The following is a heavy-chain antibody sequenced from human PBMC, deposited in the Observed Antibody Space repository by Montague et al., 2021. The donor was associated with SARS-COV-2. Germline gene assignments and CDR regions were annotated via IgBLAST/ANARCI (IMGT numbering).Heavy chain of an antibody. CDR2: IEYSGST. V-gene: IGHV4-38-2*02. CDR1: GYSTSSGYY. CDR3: ARDITLGMDV. Sequence: SETLSLTCIVSGYSTSSGYYWGWVRQTPGKGLEWLGFIEYSGSTYYNPSLKTRVTMSLDTSKNQFSLKLTSVTAADTALYYCARDITLGMDVWGRGTTVTVSS. J-gene: IGHJ6*02.